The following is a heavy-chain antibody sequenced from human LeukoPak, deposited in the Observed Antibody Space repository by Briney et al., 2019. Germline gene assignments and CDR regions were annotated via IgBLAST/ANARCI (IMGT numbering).Heavy chain of an antibody. CDR3: ASAAAGTDLFDY. Sequence: GGSLRLSCAASGFTVSNYGMHWVRQAPGKGLDWVAFIHYDGSNKYYADSVKGRFTISRDNAKNSLYLQMNSLRAEDTAVYYCASAAAGTDLFDYWGQGTLVTVSS. J-gene: IGHJ4*02. D-gene: IGHD6-13*01. V-gene: IGHV3-30*02. CDR2: IHYDGSNK. CDR1: GFTVSNYG.